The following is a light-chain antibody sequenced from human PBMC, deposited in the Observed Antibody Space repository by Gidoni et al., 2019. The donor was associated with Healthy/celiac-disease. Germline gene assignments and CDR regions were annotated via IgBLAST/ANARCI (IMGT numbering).Light chain of an antibody. CDR3: QSADSSGTLR. CDR1: ALPKQY. V-gene: IGLV3-25*02. Sequence: SYELTQPPSVSVSPGQTARITCSGDALPKQYAYWYQQKPGQAPVLVIYKDSERPSGIPERFSGSSSGTTVTLTISGVQAEDEADYYCQSADSSGTLRFGGGTKLTVL. J-gene: IGLJ2*01. CDR2: KDS.